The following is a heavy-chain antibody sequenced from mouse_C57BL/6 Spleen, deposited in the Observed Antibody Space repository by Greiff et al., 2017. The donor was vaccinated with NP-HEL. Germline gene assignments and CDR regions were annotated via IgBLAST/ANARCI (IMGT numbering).Heavy chain of an antibody. CDR1: GYTFTSYT. Sequence: QVQLQQSGAELARPGASVKMSCKASGYTFTSYTMHWVKQRPGQGLEWIGYINPSSGYTKSNKKFKDKATWTADKYSSTAYMQPSSLTSEDSAVYYSARNYEAMDYWGQGTSVTVSS. V-gene: IGHV1-4*01. CDR3: ARNYEAMDY. J-gene: IGHJ4*01. D-gene: IGHD2-4*01. CDR2: INPSSGYT.